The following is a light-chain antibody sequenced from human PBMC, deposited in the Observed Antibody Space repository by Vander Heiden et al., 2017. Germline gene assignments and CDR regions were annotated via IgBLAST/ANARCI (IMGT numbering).Light chain of an antibody. CDR2: GAS. Sequence: EIVMTQSPDTLSVSPGERATLSCRASQSVSSNLAWYQQKPGQAPRLLIYGASTRATGIPARFSGSGSGTEFTLTISSLQSEDFAFYYCQQYNNWPRTFGQGTKVEIK. J-gene: IGKJ1*01. V-gene: IGKV3-15*01. CDR3: QQYNNWPRT. CDR1: QSVSSN.